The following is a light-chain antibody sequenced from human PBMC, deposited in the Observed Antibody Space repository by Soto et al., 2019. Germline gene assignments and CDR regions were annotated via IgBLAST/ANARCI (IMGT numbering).Light chain of an antibody. CDR1: QSVSSN. V-gene: IGKV3-15*01. Sequence: IGMTHSPSTLSASAGERATLSWRASQSVSSNLAWYQQKPGQAPRLLIYGASTRATGIPARFSGSGSGTDFTLTISRLEPEDFAVYYCQQYGSSSTFGQGTKVDI. J-gene: IGKJ1*01. CDR3: QQYGSSST. CDR2: GAS.